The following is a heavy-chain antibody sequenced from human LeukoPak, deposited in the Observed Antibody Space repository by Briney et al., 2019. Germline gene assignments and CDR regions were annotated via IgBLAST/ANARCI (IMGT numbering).Heavy chain of an antibody. CDR3: ARLLEQQVENWFDP. J-gene: IGHJ5*02. D-gene: IGHD6-13*01. CDR1: GYSFTSYW. Sequence: NHGESLKISCKGSGYSFTSYWIGWVRQMPGKGLEWMGIIYPGDSDTRYSPSFQGQVTISADKSINTAYLQWSSLKASDTAIYYCARLLEQQVENWFDPWGQGTLVTVSS. CDR2: IYPGDSDT. V-gene: IGHV5-51*01.